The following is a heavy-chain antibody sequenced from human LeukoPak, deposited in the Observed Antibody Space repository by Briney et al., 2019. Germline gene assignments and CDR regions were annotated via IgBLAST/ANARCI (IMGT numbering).Heavy chain of an antibody. Sequence: SETLSLTCAVYGGSLSGYYWSWIRQPPGKGLEWIGEINHSGSTNYNPSLKSRVTISVDTSKNQFSLKLSSVTAADTAVYYCARGSAKWELRRYYFDYWGQGTLVTVSS. J-gene: IGHJ4*02. CDR3: ARGSAKWELRRYYFDY. CDR2: INHSGST. D-gene: IGHD1-26*01. V-gene: IGHV4-34*01. CDR1: GGSLSGYY.